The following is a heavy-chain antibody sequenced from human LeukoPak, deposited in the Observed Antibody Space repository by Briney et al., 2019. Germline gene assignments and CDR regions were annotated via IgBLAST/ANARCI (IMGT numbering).Heavy chain of an antibody. CDR1: GYTFTSYG. D-gene: IGHD4-17*01. J-gene: IGHJ6*02. CDR2: NSAYNGNT. Sequence: ASVKVSCKASGYTFTSYGISWVRQAPGQGLEWMGWNSAYNGNTNYAQKLQGRVTMTTDTSTSTAYMELRSLRSDDTAVYYCARASYGRAYYYGMDVWGQGTTVTVSS. V-gene: IGHV1-18*01. CDR3: ARASYGRAYYYGMDV.